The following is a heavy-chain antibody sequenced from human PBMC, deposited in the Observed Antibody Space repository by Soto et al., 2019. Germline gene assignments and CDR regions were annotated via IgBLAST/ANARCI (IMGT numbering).Heavy chain of an antibody. CDR2: INPKSGGT. CDR3: ARGDSTDCSNGVCSFFYNHDMAV. V-gene: IGHV1-2*04. CDR1: GYSFTDYH. J-gene: IGHJ6*02. D-gene: IGHD2-8*01. Sequence: QVQLVQSGAEVKKPGASVKVSCKASGYSFTDYHIHWVRQAPGQGLEWLGRINPKSGGTSTAQKFQGWVTITTDPSIRSAARELHRLTSDDLALYYCARGDSTDCSNGVCSFFYNHDMAVWGQGTTVTVSS.